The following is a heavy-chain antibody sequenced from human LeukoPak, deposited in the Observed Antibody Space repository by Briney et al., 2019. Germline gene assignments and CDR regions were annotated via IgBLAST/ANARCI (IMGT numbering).Heavy chain of an antibody. D-gene: IGHD6-13*01. V-gene: IGHV3-66*01. CDR3: ARGLDSSSWYDFDY. CDR1: GFTVSSNY. CDR2: IYSGGST. J-gene: IGHJ4*02. Sequence: GGSLRLSCVVSGFTVSSNYMSWVRQAPGKGLEWVSVIYSGGSTYYADSVKGRFTISRDNSKNTLYLQMNSLRAEDTAVYYCARGLDSSSWYDFDYWGQGTLVTVSS.